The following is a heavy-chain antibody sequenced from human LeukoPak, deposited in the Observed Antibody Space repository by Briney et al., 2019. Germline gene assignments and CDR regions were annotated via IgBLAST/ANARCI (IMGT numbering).Heavy chain of an antibody. D-gene: IGHD4-17*01. CDR3: TRDYGDYGSLFDY. V-gene: IGHV3-49*04. Sequence: PGGSLRLSXTASGFTFSDYTMSWVRQAPGKGLEWVGFIRSKAYGGTTEYAASVKGRFTISRDDSKSIAYLQMNSLKTEDTAVYYCTRDYGDYGSLFDYWGQGTLVTVSS. CDR1: GFTFSDYT. CDR2: IRSKAYGGTT. J-gene: IGHJ4*02.